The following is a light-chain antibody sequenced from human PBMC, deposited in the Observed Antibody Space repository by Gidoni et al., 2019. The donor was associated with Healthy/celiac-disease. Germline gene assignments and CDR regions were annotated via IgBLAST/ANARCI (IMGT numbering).Light chain of an antibody. CDR1: SSNIGAGYD. V-gene: IGLV1-40*01. CDR3: QSYDSSLSGPVV. Sequence: QPVLTQPPSVSGAPAQRVTISCTGSSSNIGAGYDVHWYQQLPGTAPKLLIYGNSNRPSGVPDRFSGSKSGTSASLAITGLQAEDEADYYCQSYDSSLSGPVVFGGGTKLTVL. J-gene: IGLJ2*01. CDR2: GNS.